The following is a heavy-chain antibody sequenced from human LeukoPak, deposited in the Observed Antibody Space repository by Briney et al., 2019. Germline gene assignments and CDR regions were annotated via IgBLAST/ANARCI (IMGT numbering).Heavy chain of an antibody. CDR2: ITWNSGNI. D-gene: IGHD6-19*01. V-gene: IGHV3-9*01. J-gene: IGHJ1*01. CDR1: GFDFDDYA. Sequence: GGSLRLSCQTSGFDFDDYAMHWVRQIPGKGLEWVSGITWNSGNIDYADSVKGRFTISRDNAKSSLYLQMNSLRVDDTALYYCVKDISGWINAEYFQEWGRGTLVTVSS. CDR3: VKDISGWINAEYFQE.